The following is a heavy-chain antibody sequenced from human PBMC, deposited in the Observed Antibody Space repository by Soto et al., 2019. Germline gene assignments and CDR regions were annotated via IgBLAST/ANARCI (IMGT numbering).Heavy chain of an antibody. J-gene: IGHJ4*02. CDR3: ARGGYSYGYGFDY. V-gene: IGHV3-74*01. D-gene: IGHD5-18*01. CDR1: GFTFSSYW. CDR2: INSDVSST. Sequence: EVQLVESGGGLVQPGGSLRLSCAASGFTFSSYWMHWVRQAPGKGLVWVSRINSDVSSTSYADSVKGRFTISRDNAKNTLYLQMNSLRAEDTAVYYCARGGYSYGYGFDYWGQGTLVTVSS.